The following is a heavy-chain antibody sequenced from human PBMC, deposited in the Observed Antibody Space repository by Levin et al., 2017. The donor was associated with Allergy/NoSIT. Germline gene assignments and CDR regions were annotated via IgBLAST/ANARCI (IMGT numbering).Heavy chain of an antibody. Sequence: SCAASGLTFRSYAMHWVRQAPGKGLEWVAIILYDGSNRYYADSVKGRFTISRDNSKNTLYLQMNGLRAEDTAVYYCVKDEGATRSYYFDYWGQGTLVTVSS. CDR2: ILYDGSNR. CDR1: GLTFRSYA. V-gene: IGHV3-30*18. J-gene: IGHJ4*02. CDR3: VKDEGATRSYYFDY. D-gene: IGHD1-26*01.